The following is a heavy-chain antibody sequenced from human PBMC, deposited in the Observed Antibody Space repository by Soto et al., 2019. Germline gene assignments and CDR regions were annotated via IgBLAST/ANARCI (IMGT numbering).Heavy chain of an antibody. V-gene: IGHV3-7*03. CDR3: ARDMYPSGVVFCAFDI. Sequence: VGSLRLSCAASGFTFSSYWMSWVRQAPGKGLEWVANIKQDGSEKYYVDSVKGRFTISRDNAKNSLYLQMNSLRAEDTAVYYCARDMYPSGVVFCAFDIWGQRTMVTVSS. D-gene: IGHD3-3*01. J-gene: IGHJ3*02. CDR2: IKQDGSEK. CDR1: GFTFSSYW.